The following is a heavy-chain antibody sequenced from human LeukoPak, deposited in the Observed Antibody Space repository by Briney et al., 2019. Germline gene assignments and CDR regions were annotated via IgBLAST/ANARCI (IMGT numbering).Heavy chain of an antibody. CDR3: AAHRGHTYGPLDY. V-gene: IGHV4-4*01. J-gene: IGHJ4*02. Sequence: SESVSLTCTVFVGIISSSHCRTWVRHSPGKVLEWTGDIYHSGNTNYNPSLRSRVTMSVDMSNNQFSLNLNSVTAADTAVYSCAAHRGHTYGPLDYWGLGTLVTVSS. CDR1: VGIISSSHC. CDR2: IYHSGNT. D-gene: IGHD5-18*01.